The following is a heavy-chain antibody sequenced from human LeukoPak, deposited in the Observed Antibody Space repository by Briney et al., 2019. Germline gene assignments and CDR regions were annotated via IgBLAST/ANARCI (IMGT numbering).Heavy chain of an antibody. CDR1: GGSISSGGYY. D-gene: IGHD2-15*01. CDR2: IYYSGST. CDR3: ARYSPLNCSGGSCYSVVWDNDAFDI. V-gene: IGHV4-31*03. Sequence: SQTLSLTCTVSGGSISSGGYYWSWIRQYPGKGLEWIGYIYYSGSTYYNPSLKSRVTISVDTSKNQFSLKLSSVTAADTAVYYCARYSPLNCSGGSCYSVVWDNDAFDIWGQGTMVTASS. J-gene: IGHJ3*02.